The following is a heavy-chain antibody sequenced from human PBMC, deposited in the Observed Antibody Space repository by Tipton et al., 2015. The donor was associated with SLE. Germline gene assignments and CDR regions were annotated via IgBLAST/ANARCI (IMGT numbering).Heavy chain of an antibody. CDR1: GGSISSYY. CDR2: IYYSGST. CDR3: ARKGIAAAGTNWFDP. Sequence: TLSLTCTVSGGSISSYYWSWIRQPPGKGLEWIGYIYYSGSTNYNPSLKSRVTISVDTSKNQFSLKRSSVTAADTAVYYCARKGIAAAGTNWFDPWGQGTLVTVSS. J-gene: IGHJ5*02. D-gene: IGHD6-13*01. V-gene: IGHV4-59*01.